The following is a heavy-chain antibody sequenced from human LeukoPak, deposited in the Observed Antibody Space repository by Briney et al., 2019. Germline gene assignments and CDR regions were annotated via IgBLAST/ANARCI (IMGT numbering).Heavy chain of an antibody. CDR3: ARNMVRGVITYYFDY. CDR2: ISSSGSTI. Sequence: GGSLRLSCAASGFTFSDYHMSWIRQAPGKGLEWVPYISSSGSTIYYADSVKGRFTISRDNAKNSLYLQMNSLRAEDTAVYYCARNMVRGVITYYFDYWGQGTLVTVSS. V-gene: IGHV3-11*01. D-gene: IGHD3-10*01. CDR1: GFTFSDYH. J-gene: IGHJ4*02.